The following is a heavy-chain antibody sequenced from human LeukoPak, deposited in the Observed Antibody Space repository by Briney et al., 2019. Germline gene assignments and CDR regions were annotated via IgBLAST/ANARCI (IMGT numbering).Heavy chain of an antibody. CDR2: ISSNGGST. CDR3: ARGGIVVVTAIFDL. CDR1: GFTFSSYA. D-gene: IGHD2-21*02. V-gene: IGHV3-64*01. J-gene: IGHJ2*01. Sequence: GESLKISCAASGFTFSSYAMTWVRQAPGKGLEYVSAISSNGGSTYYANSVKGRFTISRDNSKNTLYLQMGSLRAEDMAVYYCARGGIVVVTAIFDLWGRGTLVTVSS.